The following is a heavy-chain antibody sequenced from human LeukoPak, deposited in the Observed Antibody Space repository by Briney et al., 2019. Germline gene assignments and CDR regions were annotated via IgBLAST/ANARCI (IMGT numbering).Heavy chain of an antibody. Sequence: SETLSLTCAVYGGSFSGYYWSWIRQPPGKGLEWIGEINHSGSTNYNPSLKSRVTISVDTSKNQFSLKLSSVTAADTAVYYCAKGAAGGNVLRYFDWFSSYAFDIWGQGTMVTVSS. CDR1: GGSFSGYY. CDR3: AKGAAGGNVLRYFDWFSSYAFDI. J-gene: IGHJ3*02. CDR2: INHSGST. V-gene: IGHV4-34*01. D-gene: IGHD3-9*01.